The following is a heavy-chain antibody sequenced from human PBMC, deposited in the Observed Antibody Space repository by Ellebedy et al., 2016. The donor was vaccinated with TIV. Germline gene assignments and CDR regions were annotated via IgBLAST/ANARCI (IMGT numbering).Heavy chain of an antibody. V-gene: IGHV5-51*01. CDR2: IYPGDSDT. J-gene: IGHJ3*02. D-gene: IGHD3-22*01. Sequence: GGSLKISCKGSGYSFTSYWIGWVRQMPGKGLEWMGIIYPGDSDTRYSPSFQGQVTISDDKSISTAYLQWNSLKASDTAMYFCARRPSYEDDAFDIWGQGTMVTVSS. CDR1: GYSFTSYW. CDR3: ARRPSYEDDAFDI.